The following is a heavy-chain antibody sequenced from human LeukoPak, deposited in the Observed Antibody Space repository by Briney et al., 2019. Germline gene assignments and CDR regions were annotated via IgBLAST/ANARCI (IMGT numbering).Heavy chain of an antibody. CDR1: GYTFTSYG. D-gene: IGHD2-2*01. CDR2: ISAYNGNT. V-gene: IGHV1-18*01. Sequence: ASVKVSCKASGYTFTSYGISWVRQAPGQGLEWMGWISAYNGNTNYAQKLQGRVTMTTDTSTSTAYMEPRSLRSDDTAVYYCAVDIVVVPARYGMDVWGQGTTVTVSS. J-gene: IGHJ6*02. CDR3: AVDIVVVPARYGMDV.